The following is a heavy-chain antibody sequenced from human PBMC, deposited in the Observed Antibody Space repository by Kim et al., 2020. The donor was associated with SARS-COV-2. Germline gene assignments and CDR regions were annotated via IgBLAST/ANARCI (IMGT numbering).Heavy chain of an antibody. Sequence: GGSLRLSCAASGFTFSSYGMHWVRQAPGKGLEWVAVIWYDGSNKYYADSVKGRFTISRDNSKNTLYLQMNSLRAEDTAVYYCAREDSRGYYYYGMDVWGQGTTVTVSS. J-gene: IGHJ6*02. CDR1: GFTFSSYG. CDR3: AREDSRGYYYYGMDV. CDR2: IWYDGSNK. V-gene: IGHV3-33*01. D-gene: IGHD6-13*01.